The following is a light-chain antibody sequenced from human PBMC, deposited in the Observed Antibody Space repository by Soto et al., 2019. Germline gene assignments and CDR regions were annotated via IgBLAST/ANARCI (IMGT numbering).Light chain of an antibody. J-gene: IGKJ1*01. CDR2: SAS. Sequence: EVVMTQSPATLSVSPGDRATLSCRASQSVDTNVVWYQQKPGQPPRLLVHSASIRATGVPARFTGIGSGTDFTLTISGLQSDDFAIYYCQQYDNWPRTFGQGTRVDFK. V-gene: IGKV3-15*01. CDR1: QSVDTN. CDR3: QQYDNWPRT.